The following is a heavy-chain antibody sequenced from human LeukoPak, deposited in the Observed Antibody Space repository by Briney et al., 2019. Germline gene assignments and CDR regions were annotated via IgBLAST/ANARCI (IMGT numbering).Heavy chain of an antibody. CDR1: GYTFTSYD. V-gene: IGHV1-18*01. CDR3: ARDYSDYDHYYGMDV. Sequence: ASVKVSCKASGYTFTSYDISWVRQAPGQGLEFMGWTSTYNGKTKYAEKFQDRVTMTRDTSTSTAYMELRSLRSDDTAVYYCARDYSDYDHYYGMDVWGQGTTVTVSS. CDR2: TSTYNGKT. D-gene: IGHD4-11*01. J-gene: IGHJ6*02.